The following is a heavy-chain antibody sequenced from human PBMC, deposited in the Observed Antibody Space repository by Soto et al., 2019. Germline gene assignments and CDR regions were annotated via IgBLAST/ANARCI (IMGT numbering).Heavy chain of an antibody. CDR3: ARDRVMTGYFDY. CDR1: GGSISSYY. Sequence: NPSETLSLTCTVSGGSISSYYWSWIRQPPGKGLEWIGYIYYSGSTNYNPSLKSRVTISVDTSKNQFSLKLSSVTAADTAVYYCARDRVMTGYFDYWGQGTLVTVSS. J-gene: IGHJ4*02. CDR2: IYYSGST. V-gene: IGHV4-59*01. D-gene: IGHD2-21*01.